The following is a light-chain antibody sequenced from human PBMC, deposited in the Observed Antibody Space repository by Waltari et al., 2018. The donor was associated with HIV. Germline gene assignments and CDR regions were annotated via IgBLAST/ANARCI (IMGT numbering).Light chain of an antibody. CDR1: VLAQKS. J-gene: IGLJ3*02. Sequence: SYELTQPSSVSVSPGQTARNTCSGDVLAQKSDRGFQQKPGQAPILVIYIHRERPSGIPERFSGSSSGTTVTLTISGAQVEDEADYYCYSAADNNWVFGGGTKLTVL. CDR2: IHR. CDR3: YSAADNNWV. V-gene: IGLV3-27*01.